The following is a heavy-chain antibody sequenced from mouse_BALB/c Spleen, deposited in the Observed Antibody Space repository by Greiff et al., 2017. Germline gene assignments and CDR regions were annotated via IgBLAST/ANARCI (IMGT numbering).Heavy chain of an antibody. J-gene: IGHJ1*01. D-gene: IGHD4-1*01. V-gene: IGHV1-87*01. CDR2: IYPGDGDT. Sequence: QVQLKQSGAELARPGASVKLSCKASGYTFTSYWMQWVKQRPGQGLEWIGAIYPGDGDTRYTQKFKGKATLTADKSSSTAYMQLSSLASEDSAVYYCARGNWSWYFDVWGAGTTVTVSS. CDR3: ARGNWSWYFDV. CDR1: GYTFTSYW.